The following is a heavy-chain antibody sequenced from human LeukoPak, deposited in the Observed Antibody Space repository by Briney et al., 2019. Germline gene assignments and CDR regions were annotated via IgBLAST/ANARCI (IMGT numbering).Heavy chain of an antibody. Sequence: PGGSLRLPCAASGFTFSSYGMHWVRQAPGKGLEWVAVISYDGSNKYYADSVKGRFTISRDNSKNTLYLQMNSLRAEDTAVYYCAKESANGDYDYWGQGTLVTVSS. CDR2: ISYDGSNK. J-gene: IGHJ4*02. CDR1: GFTFSSYG. CDR3: AKESANGDYDY. D-gene: IGHD4-17*01. V-gene: IGHV3-30*18.